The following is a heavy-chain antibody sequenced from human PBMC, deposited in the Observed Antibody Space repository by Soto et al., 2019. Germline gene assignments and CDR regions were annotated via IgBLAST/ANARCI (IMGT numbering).Heavy chain of an antibody. CDR2: ISANNGNT. Sequence: QVHLVQSGAEVKKPGASVKVSCKASGYTFTSYGVTWMRQAPGQGLEWLGWISANNGNTDYAQKLQGRVIVTRDTSTSTAYMELRSLISDATAGYYCARGRYGDYWGQGALVTVSS. CDR1: GYTFTSYG. D-gene: IGHD1-1*01. V-gene: IGHV1-18*01. CDR3: ARGRYGDY. J-gene: IGHJ4*02.